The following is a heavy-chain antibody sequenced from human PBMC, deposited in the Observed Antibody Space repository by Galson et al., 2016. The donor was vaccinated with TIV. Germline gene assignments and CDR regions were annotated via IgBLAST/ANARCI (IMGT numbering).Heavy chain of an antibody. CDR3: ARTHDIALTPFDI. CDR2: ITNSGLTI. J-gene: IGHJ3*02. V-gene: IGHV3-48*03. Sequence: SLRLSCAVSGFTFSTYDMNWVRQAPGKGLEWLAYITNSGLTIHYADSVKGRFTISRDNAKNSLYLQMNSLRAEDSAVYYCARTHDIALTPFDIWGQGTMVAVSS. D-gene: IGHD5-12*01. CDR1: GFTFSTYD.